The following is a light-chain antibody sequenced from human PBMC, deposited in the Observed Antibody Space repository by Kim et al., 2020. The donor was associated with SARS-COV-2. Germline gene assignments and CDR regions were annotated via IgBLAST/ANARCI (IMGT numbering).Light chain of an antibody. J-gene: IGLJ2*01. CDR3: ATWDNSLNGLV. CDR1: NSNIGKNY. CDR2: AND. Sequence: KVTISCSESNSNIGKNYVSWYQQIPGTAPKLLIYANDKRHSGIPDRFSGSKSGTSATLDITGLQTGDEADYYCATWDNSLNGLVFGGGTQLTVL. V-gene: IGLV1-51*01.